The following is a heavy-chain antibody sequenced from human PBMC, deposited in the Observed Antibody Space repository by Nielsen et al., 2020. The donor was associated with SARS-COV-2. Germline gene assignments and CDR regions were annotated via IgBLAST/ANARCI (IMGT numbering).Heavy chain of an antibody. CDR1: GFTFSTYW. J-gene: IGHJ6*02. D-gene: IGHD2-15*01. CDR2: IKRDGSDK. V-gene: IGHV3-7*01. Sequence: GGSLRLSCAASGFTFSTYWMSWVRQAPGKGLEWVANIKRDGSDKYYVDSVKGRFSISRDNAENSLYLHMNSLRVEDTAVYYCARDGSCSGGRCYSGLHLWGQGTTVTVSS. CDR3: ARDGSCSGGRCYSGLHL.